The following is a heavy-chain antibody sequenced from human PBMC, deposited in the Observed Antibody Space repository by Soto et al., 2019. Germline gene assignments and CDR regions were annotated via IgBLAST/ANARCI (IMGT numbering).Heavy chain of an antibody. V-gene: IGHV3-9*01. D-gene: IGHD3-22*01. CDR2: INWNSNII. Sequence: PGGSLRLSCGASGFTFEDYGMHWGRQAPGKGLEWVAGINWNSNIIVYADSVKGRLTISRDNAKNSLHLQINSLRLEDTALYYCARDREAGTRGYFDYWGQGTLVTVSS. CDR1: GFTFEDYG. J-gene: IGHJ4*02. CDR3: ARDREAGTRGYFDY.